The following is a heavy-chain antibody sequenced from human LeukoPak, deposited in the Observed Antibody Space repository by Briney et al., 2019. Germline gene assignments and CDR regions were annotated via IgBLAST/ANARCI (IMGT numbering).Heavy chain of an antibody. CDR2: INHSGST. D-gene: IGHD6-6*01. CDR3: ARRSIAAPFDY. Sequence: SETLSLTCAVYGGSFSGYYWSWIRQPPGKGLEWIGEINHSGSTNYNPSLKSRVTISVDTSKNQFSLKLSSVTAADTAVYYCARRSIAAPFDYWGQGTLVTVSS. V-gene: IGHV4-34*01. CDR1: GGSFSGYY. J-gene: IGHJ4*02.